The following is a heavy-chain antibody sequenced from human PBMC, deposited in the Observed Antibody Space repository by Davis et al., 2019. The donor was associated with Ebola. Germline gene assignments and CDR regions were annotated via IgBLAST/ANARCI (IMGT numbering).Heavy chain of an antibody. J-gene: IGHJ2*01. CDR2: IYFSGTT. D-gene: IGHD2-8*02. V-gene: IGHV4-39*07. CDR3: ARRSVLVVPAINHWHFDL. Sequence: SETLSLTCTVSGASLRNISYYWSWIRQTPGKGLEWIGDIYFSGTTYYNPSLKSRVTISLDTSKSQFSLKLGSVTAADAAVYFCARRSVLVVPAINHWHFDLWGRGTLVTVSS. CDR1: GASLRNISYY.